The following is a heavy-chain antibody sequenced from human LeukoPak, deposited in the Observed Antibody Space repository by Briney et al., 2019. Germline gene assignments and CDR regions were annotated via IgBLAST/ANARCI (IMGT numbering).Heavy chain of an antibody. J-gene: IGHJ4*02. CDR1: GGSISSYY. CDR3: ARDPEGYYGPGPNYFDY. D-gene: IGHD3-10*01. CDR2: IYYSGST. Sequence: SETLSLTCTVSGGSISSYYWSWIRQPPGKGLEWIGYIYYSGSTNYNPSLKSRVTISVDTSKNQFSLKLSSVTAADTAVYYCARDPEGYYGPGPNYFDYWGQGTLVTVSS. V-gene: IGHV4-59*01.